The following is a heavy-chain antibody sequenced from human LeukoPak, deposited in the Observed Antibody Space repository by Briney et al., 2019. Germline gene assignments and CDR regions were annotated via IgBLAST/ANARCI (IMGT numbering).Heavy chain of an antibody. CDR1: GFTFSNYW. V-gene: IGHV3-74*01. Sequence: GGSLRLSCAASGFTFSNYWMHWVRQAPGKGLVWVSRINSGGSTTNYADSVKGRFTISRDNARNTLYLQMNSLRAKDTAVYYCAREADYDFWSGYSYWGRGTLVTVSS. J-gene: IGHJ4*02. D-gene: IGHD3-3*01. CDR3: AREADYDFWSGYSY. CDR2: INSGGSTT.